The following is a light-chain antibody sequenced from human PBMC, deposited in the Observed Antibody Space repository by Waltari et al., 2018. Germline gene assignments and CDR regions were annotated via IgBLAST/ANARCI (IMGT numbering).Light chain of an antibody. Sequence: EIVLTQSPATLSLSPGERATLSCRASQSVSSNLAWYQQKPGQAPRLLIYDASNRATGIPARFSGSGSGTDFTLTISSLEPEDFAGYYCQQRGDWSRTFGPGTKVEIK. CDR2: DAS. J-gene: IGKJ3*01. V-gene: IGKV3-11*01. CDR3: QQRGDWSRT. CDR1: QSVSSN.